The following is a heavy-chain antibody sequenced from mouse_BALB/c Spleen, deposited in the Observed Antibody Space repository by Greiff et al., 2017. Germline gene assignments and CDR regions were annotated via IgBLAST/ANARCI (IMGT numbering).Heavy chain of an antibody. Sequence: EVKVVESGGGLVKPGGSLKLSCAASGFTFSSYTMSWVRQTPEKRLEWVATISSGGGNTYYPDSVKGRFTISRDNAKNNLYLQMSSLRSEDTALYYCASYYYGSSYFDYWGQGTTLTVSS. D-gene: IGHD1-1*01. CDR3: ASYYYGSSYFDY. V-gene: IGHV5-9*03. J-gene: IGHJ2*01. CDR1: GFTFSSYT. CDR2: ISSGGGNT.